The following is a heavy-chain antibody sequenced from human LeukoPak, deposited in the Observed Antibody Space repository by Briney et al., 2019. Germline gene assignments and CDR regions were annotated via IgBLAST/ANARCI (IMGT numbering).Heavy chain of an antibody. D-gene: IGHD6-13*01. CDR3: ARAFGSTAAAFDY. Sequence: ASVKVSCKASGYTFTSYGISWVRQAPGQGLEWMGWINTNTGNPTYAQGSTGRFVFSLDTSVSTAYLQISSLKAEDTAVYYCARAFGSTAAAFDYWGQGTLVTVSS. CDR2: INTNTGNP. CDR1: GYTFTSYG. V-gene: IGHV7-4-1*02. J-gene: IGHJ4*02.